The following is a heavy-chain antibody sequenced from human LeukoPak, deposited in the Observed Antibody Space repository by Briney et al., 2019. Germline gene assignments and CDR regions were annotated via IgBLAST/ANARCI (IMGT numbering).Heavy chain of an antibody. J-gene: IGHJ4*01. CDR2: IYPGDSDR. CDR1: GYPFSNYW. D-gene: IGHD1-26*01. V-gene: IGHV5-51*01. CDR3: ARLTWDQYFFDF. Sequence: GESLQISCRGSGYPFSNYWIGWVRPMPGKGLEWMAIIYPGDSDRRYSPSFQGQVTISADRSIRTAYLRWSSLEASDTAIYYCARLTWDQYFFDFWGQGTQVTVSS.